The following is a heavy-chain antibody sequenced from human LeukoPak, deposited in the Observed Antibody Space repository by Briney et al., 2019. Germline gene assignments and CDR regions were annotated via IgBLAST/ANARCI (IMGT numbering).Heavy chain of an antibody. Sequence: GESLKISCQASGYTSSDLWIGWVRQMPGQGLEWMGSVYPADSDTRYSPSFEGHVTISADKSTSTAFLQWNSLQSSDSGIYFCARTQGLYGAADYWGQGTLVISSS. CDR3: ARTQGLYGAADY. J-gene: IGHJ4*02. D-gene: IGHD2-2*02. CDR2: VYPADSDT. V-gene: IGHV5-51*01. CDR1: GYTSSDLW.